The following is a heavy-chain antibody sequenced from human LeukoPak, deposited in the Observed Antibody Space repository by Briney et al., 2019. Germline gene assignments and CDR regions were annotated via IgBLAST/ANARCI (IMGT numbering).Heavy chain of an antibody. CDR2: ISYDGSNK. V-gene: IGHV3-30*18. D-gene: IGHD3-10*01. CDR1: GFTFSSYG. Sequence: GGSLRLSCAASGFTFSSYGMHWVRQAPGKGLEWVAVISYDGSNKYYADSVKGRFTISRDNSKNTLYLQMNSLRAEGTVVYYCAKPEDYGSGSFFDYWGQGTLVTVSS. CDR3: AKPEDYGSGSFFDY. J-gene: IGHJ4*02.